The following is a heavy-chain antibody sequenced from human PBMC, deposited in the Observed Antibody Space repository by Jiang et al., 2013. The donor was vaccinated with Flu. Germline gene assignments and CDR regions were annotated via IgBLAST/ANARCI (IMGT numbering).Heavy chain of an antibody. J-gene: IGHJ3*02. CDR3: ASESRVLGAFDI. Sequence: SYAISWVRQAPGQGLEWMEGVIPXFGTANYAQKFQGRVTITADESTSTAYMELSSLRSEDTAVYYCASESRVLGAFDIWGQGTMVTVSS. D-gene: IGHD3-16*01. CDR2: VIPXFGTA. CDR1: SYA. V-gene: IGHV1-69*01.